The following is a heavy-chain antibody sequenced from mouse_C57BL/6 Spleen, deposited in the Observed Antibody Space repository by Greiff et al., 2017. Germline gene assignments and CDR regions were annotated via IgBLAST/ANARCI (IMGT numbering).Heavy chain of an antibody. CDR2: IRNKANGYTT. V-gene: IGHV7-3*01. J-gene: IGHJ2*01. D-gene: IGHD1-1*01. CDR1: GFTFTDYY. Sequence: EVQVVESGGGLVQPGGSLSLSCAASGFTFTDYYMSWVRQPPGKALEWLGFIRNKANGYTTEYSASVKGRFTISRDNSQSILYLQMNALRAEDSATYYCARFFYYYGSSSGYFDDWGQGTTLTVSS. CDR3: ARFFYYYGSSSGYFDD.